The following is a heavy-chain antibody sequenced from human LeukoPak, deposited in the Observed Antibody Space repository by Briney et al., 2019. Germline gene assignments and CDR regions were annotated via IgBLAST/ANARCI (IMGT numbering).Heavy chain of an antibody. CDR1: RFTFSSYA. CDR2: ISGSGGST. Sequence: PGGSLRLSCAASRFTFSSYAMSWVRQAPGKGLEWVSAISGSGGSTYYADSVKGRFTISRDNSKNTLYLQMNSLRADDTAVYYCAKDRYSSGWYGIFDYWGQGTLVTVSS. V-gene: IGHV3-23*01. J-gene: IGHJ4*02. CDR3: AKDRYSSGWYGIFDY. D-gene: IGHD6-19*01.